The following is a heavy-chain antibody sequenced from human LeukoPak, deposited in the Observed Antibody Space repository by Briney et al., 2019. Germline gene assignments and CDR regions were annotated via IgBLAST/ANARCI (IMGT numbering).Heavy chain of an antibody. CDR3: ARDQPLGIAAGYYYYYGMDV. CDR1: GYTFTSYY. Sequence: ASVKVSCKASGYTFTSYYMHWVRQAPGQGLEWMGIINPSGGSTSYAQKFQGRVPMTRDTSTSTVYMELSSLRSEDTAVYYCARDQPLGIAAGYYYYYGMDVWGQGTTVTVSS. CDR2: INPSGGST. J-gene: IGHJ6*02. D-gene: IGHD6-13*01. V-gene: IGHV1-46*01.